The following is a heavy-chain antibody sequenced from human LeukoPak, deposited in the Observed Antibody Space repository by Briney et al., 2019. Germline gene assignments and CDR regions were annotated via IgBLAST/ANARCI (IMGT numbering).Heavy chain of an antibody. Sequence: SCKASGYTFTSYGMHWVRQAPGKGLEWAAVISYDGSNKYYADSVKGRFTISRDNSKNTLYLQMNSLRAEDTAVYYCARDWQQLFAFDIWGQGTMVAVSS. CDR1: GYTFTSYG. D-gene: IGHD6-13*01. CDR2: ISYDGSNK. CDR3: ARDWQQLFAFDI. V-gene: IGHV3-33*05. J-gene: IGHJ3*02.